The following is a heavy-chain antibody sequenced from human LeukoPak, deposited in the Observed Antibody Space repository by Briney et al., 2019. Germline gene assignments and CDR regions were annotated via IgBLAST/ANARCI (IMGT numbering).Heavy chain of an antibody. CDR3: ARVEWELLHDAFDI. CDR1: GGSISSYY. Sequence: SETLSLTCTVSGGSISSYYWSWIRKPPGKGLEWIGYIYYSGSTNYNPSLKSRVTISVDTSKNQFSLKLSSVTAADTAVYYCARVEWELLHDAFDIWGQGTMVTVSS. J-gene: IGHJ3*02. D-gene: IGHD1-26*01. CDR2: IYYSGST. V-gene: IGHV4-59*01.